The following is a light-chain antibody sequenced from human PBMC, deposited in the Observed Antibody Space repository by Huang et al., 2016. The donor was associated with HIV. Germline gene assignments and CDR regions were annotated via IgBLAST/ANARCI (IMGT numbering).Light chain of an antibody. Sequence: DIQMTQSPSSLSASVGDRVTITCRTSQSITTFLNWYRQKPGKVPELLIYVASTLASGVPSRFSGSGSGTDFTLTISSLQPEDFATYYCQQSDSTPLTFGQGTKVEIK. CDR2: VAS. CDR1: QSITTF. J-gene: IGKJ1*01. CDR3: QQSDSTPLT. V-gene: IGKV1-39*01.